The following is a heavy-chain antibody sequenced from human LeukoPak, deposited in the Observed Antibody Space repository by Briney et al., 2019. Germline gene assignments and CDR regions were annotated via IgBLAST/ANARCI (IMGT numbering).Heavy chain of an antibody. D-gene: IGHD2-21*01. CDR3: ARIKGQGVVVPLLRSTYYFDY. Sequence: GSLRLSCVASGFTFSGYSMNWVRQAPGKGLEWVSSISSSSSYIYYADSVKGRFTISRYNAKNSLYLQMNSLRAEDTAVYYCARIKGQGVVVPLLRSTYYFDYWGQGTLVTVSS. J-gene: IGHJ4*02. V-gene: IGHV3-21*01. CDR2: ISSSSSYI. CDR1: GFTFSGYS.